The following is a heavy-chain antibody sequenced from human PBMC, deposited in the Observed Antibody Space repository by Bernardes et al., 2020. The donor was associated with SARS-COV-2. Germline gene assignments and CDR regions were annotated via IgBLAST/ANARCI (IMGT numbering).Heavy chain of an antibody. V-gene: IGHV5-10-1*01. D-gene: IGHD6-19*01. CDR2: IDPSDSYT. CDR1: GYSFTSYW. CDR3: ARSPYSSGWYFDY. J-gene: IGHJ4*02. Sequence: GESLKISCKGPGYSFTSYWISWVRQMPGKGLEWMGRIDPSDSYTNYSPSFQGHVTISADKSISTAYLQWSSLKASDTAMYYCARSPYSSGWYFDYWGQGTLVTVSS.